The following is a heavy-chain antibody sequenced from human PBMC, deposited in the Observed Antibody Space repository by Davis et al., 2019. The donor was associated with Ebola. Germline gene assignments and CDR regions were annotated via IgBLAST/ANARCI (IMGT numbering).Heavy chain of an antibody. CDR1: GASIGSSGYY. D-gene: IGHD6-19*01. J-gene: IGHJ4*02. CDR3: ARDNSGWY. CDR2: IFFGGKT. Sequence: MPGGSLRLSCTVSGASIGSSGYYWGWIRQPPGKGLEWIGNIFFGGKTYYNPSLNSRVTISVDTSKNQFSLNLRSVTAADTAVYYCARDNSGWYWGQGTLVTVSS. V-gene: IGHV4-39*01.